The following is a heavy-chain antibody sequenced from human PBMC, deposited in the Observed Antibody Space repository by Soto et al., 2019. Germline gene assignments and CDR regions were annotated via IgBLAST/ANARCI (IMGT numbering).Heavy chain of an antibody. D-gene: IGHD5-18*01. V-gene: IGHV4-59*01. CDR1: GGSISSYY. CDR3: ARDRQLSLFDY. CDR2: IYYSGST. J-gene: IGHJ4*02. Sequence: PSETLSLTCTVSGGSISSYYWSWIRQPPGKGLEWIGYIYYSGSTNYNPSLKSRVTISVDTSKNQFSLKLSSVTAADTAVYYCARDRQLSLFDYRGQGTLVTVSS.